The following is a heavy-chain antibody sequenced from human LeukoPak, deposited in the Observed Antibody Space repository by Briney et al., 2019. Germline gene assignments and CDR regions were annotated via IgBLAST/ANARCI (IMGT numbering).Heavy chain of an antibody. J-gene: IGHJ3*02. D-gene: IGHD5-12*01. CDR1: SYTFSTYG. CDR3: TRGLWSGYNGHAGRAYDI. CDR2: ISPHNEST. V-gene: IGHV1-18*01. Sequence: GASVKVSCKASSYTFSTYGINWVRQAPGQGLEWMGWISPHNESTYYTQSLQGRVTMTIDTSTTTAYMELRSLRSDDTAVYYCTRGLWSGYNGHAGRAYDIWGQGTLVTVSS.